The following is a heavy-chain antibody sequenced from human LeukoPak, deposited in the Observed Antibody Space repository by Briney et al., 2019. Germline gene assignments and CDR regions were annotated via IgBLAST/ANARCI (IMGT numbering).Heavy chain of an antibody. CDR2: ISGSGGST. CDR3: AKLGSKFGYYYVHSDY. Sequence: GGSLTLSCAASGFTFSSYAMRWVRQAPGKGLEWVSAISGSGGSTYYADSVKGRFTISRDNSKNTLYLQMNSLRAEDTAVYYCAKLGSKFGYYYVHSDYWGQGTLVTVSS. V-gene: IGHV3-23*01. J-gene: IGHJ4*02. CDR1: GFTFSSYA. D-gene: IGHD3-22*01.